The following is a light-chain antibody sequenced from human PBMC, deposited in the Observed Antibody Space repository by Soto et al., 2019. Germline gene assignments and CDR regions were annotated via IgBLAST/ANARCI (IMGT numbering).Light chain of an antibody. V-gene: IGLV2-14*01. CDR3: SSYTSSRTLV. CDR1: NTDVGAYNY. J-gene: IGLJ2*01. CDR2: EVN. Sequence: QSVLTQPASVSESPGQSITISCTGTNTDVGAYNYVSWYQKYPGKAPKLMIYEVNYRPSGVSNRFSGSKSGNTASLTISGLQAEDEADYYCSSYTSSRTLVFGGGTKVTVL.